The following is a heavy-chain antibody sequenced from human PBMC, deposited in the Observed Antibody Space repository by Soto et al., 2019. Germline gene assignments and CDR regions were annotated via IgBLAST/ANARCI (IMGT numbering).Heavy chain of an antibody. Sequence: QITLKESGPTLVKPTQTLTLTCTFSGFSLSTSGVGVGWIRQPPGKALEWLALIYWDDDKRYSLSLKSKLTNTKTTSKNQVVLTMTNMDPEDTATYYCAHSPTEEFDYWGQGTLVTVSS. CDR1: GFSLSTSGVG. D-gene: IGHD4-17*01. CDR3: AHSPTEEFDY. V-gene: IGHV2-5*02. J-gene: IGHJ4*02. CDR2: IYWDDDK.